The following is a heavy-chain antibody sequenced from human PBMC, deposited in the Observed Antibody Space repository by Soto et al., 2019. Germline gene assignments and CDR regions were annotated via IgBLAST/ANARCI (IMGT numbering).Heavy chain of an antibody. Sequence: EVQLVESGGGLVEPGGSFRLSCAASGLTFGDAWMSWVRQAPGKGLEWVGRIKSKFDGETTDYAAPVRGRFSLSRDDSKNTVYLEMRNLQTEDTAVYYCTTTAGEMATIYKLPFDHWGQGSLVIVSS. D-gene: IGHD5-12*01. J-gene: IGHJ4*02. CDR3: TTTAGEMATIYKLPFDH. CDR2: IKSKFDGETT. V-gene: IGHV3-15*01. CDR1: GLTFGDAW.